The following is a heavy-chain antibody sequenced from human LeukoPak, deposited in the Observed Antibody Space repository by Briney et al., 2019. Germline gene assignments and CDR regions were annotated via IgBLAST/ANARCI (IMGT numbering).Heavy chain of an antibody. V-gene: IGHV4-34*01. J-gene: IGHJ4*02. CDR2: INHSGST. CDR3: ARAADYYDSSGYYPLDY. CDR1: GGSFSGYY. Sequence: SETLSLTCAVYGGSFSGYYWSWICQPPGKGLEWIGKINHSGSTNYNPSLKSRVTISVDTSKNQFSLKLSSVTAADTAVYYCARAADYYDSSGYYPLDYWGQGTLVTVSS. D-gene: IGHD3-22*01.